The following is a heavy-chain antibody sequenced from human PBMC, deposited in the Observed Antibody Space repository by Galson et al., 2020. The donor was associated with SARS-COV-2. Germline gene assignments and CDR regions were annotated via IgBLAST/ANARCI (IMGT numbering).Heavy chain of an antibody. Sequence: GGSLRLSCAASGFTFSSYAMHWVRQAPGKGLEWVAVISYDGSNKYYADSVKGRFTISRDNSKNTLYLQMNSLRAEDTAVYYCAREQLWLPYVDYWGQGTLVTVAS. D-gene: IGHD5-18*01. V-gene: IGHV3-30*04. CDR3: AREQLWLPYVDY. CDR1: GFTFSSYA. J-gene: IGHJ4*02. CDR2: ISYDGSNK.